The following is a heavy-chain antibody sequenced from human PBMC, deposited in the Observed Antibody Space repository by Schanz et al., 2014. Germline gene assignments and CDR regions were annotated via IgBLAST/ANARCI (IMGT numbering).Heavy chain of an antibody. CDR2: ISYDGRNK. D-gene: IGHD7-27*01. CDR3: ARDDAWAFDY. Sequence: QVQLEESGGGVVQPGRSLRLSCAGSGFSFSGFGMHWVRQAPGKGLEWVAVISYDGRNKYFADSVKGRFTISRDNSKNTLYLQMNSLRAEDTAVYYCARDDAWAFDYWGHGTLVTVSS. J-gene: IGHJ4*01. CDR1: GFSFSGFG. V-gene: IGHV3-30*03.